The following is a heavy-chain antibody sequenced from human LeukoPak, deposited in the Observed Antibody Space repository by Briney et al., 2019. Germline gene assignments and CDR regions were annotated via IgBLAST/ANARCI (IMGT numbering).Heavy chain of an antibody. CDR1: GYTFTSYY. CDR3: ARRRVVGTSEVVLDF. V-gene: IGHV1-46*01. J-gene: IGHJ4*02. Sequence: GASVKVSCKASGYTFTSYYMHWVRQAPGQGLEWMGVINPSDDTRSYAQKFQGRVTMTRDTSTSTVHMELSSLRSDDSAVYYCARRRVVGTSEVVLDFWGQGTLVTVSS. CDR2: INPSDDTR. D-gene: IGHD1-26*01.